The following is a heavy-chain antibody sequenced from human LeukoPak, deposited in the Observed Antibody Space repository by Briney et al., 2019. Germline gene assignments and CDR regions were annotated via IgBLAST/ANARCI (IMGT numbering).Heavy chain of an antibody. CDR1: GFSFSKDW. CDR3: AESNGYGLVDI. D-gene: IGHD3-10*01. CDR2: IYHSGST. V-gene: IGHV4-4*02. J-gene: IGHJ3*02. Sequence: GSLRLSCAASGFSFSKDWRSWAPRSPGRGLGWIGSIYHSGSTYYNPSLKSRVTMSLDTSRNQFSLKLNSVTAADTAVYYCAESNGYGLVDIWGQGTMVTVSS.